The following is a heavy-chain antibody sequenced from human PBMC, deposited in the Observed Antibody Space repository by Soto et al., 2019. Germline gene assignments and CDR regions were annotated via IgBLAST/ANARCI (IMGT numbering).Heavy chain of an antibody. J-gene: IGHJ6*02. D-gene: IGHD6-19*01. CDR1: GFTFRSYG. CDR3: AKDRDSSGWFSGYYYGVDV. Sequence: QVQLVESGGGVVQPGRSLRLSCAASGFTFRSYGMHWVRQAPGKGLEWVALISYDGSNKYYADSVKGRFTISRDNSKNTLSLQVSSLRPEDTAVYYCAKDRDSSGWFSGYYYGVDVWGQGTTVTVSS. V-gene: IGHV3-30*18. CDR2: ISYDGSNK.